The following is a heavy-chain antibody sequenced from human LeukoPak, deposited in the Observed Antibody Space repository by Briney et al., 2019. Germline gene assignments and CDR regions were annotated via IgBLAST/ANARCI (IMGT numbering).Heavy chain of an antibody. D-gene: IGHD4-17*01. J-gene: IGHJ5*02. CDR3: ARDGNTVTGNWFDP. CDR1: GGSISSSSYY. V-gene: IGHV4-39*02. Sequence: SETLSLTCTVSGGSISSSSYYWGWIRQPPGKGLEWIGSIYYSGSTYYNPSLKSRVTISVDTSKNQFSLKLSSVTPADTDVYYSARDGNTVTGNWFDPWGQGTLVTVSS. CDR2: IYYSGST.